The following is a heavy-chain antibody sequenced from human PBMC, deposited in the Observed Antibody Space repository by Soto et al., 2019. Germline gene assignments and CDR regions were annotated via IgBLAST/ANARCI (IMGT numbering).Heavy chain of an antibody. V-gene: IGHV3-23*01. J-gene: IGHJ6*02. CDR1: GFTFRSYA. CDR2: LSGSGGST. D-gene: IGHD2-2*01. Sequence: PGGSLRLSCAASGFTFRSYAMNWVRQAPGKGLEWVSDLSGSGGSTYYADSVKGRFTISRDNSKNTLSLQMNSLRAEDTAVYYCAKEVVPAALYGMDVRGQGTTVTV. CDR3: AKEVVPAALYGMDV.